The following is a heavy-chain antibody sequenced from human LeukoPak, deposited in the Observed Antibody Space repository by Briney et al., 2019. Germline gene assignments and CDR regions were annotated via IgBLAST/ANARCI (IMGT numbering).Heavy chain of an antibody. CDR1: GYTFTSNY. V-gene: IGHV1-46*01. Sequence: GASVKVSCKASGYTFTSNYIHWVRQAPGQGLEWMGMIYPRDGSTSYAQKFQGRVTVTRDTSTSTVYMELSSLRSEDTAVYYCANPTPPLGEIILFGGQDAFDIWGQGTMVTVSS. CDR2: IYPRDGST. CDR3: ANPTPPLGEIILFGGQDAFDI. D-gene: IGHD3-16*01. J-gene: IGHJ3*02.